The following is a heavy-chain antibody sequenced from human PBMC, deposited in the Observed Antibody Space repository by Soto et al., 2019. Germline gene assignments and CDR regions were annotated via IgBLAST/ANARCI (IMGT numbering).Heavy chain of an antibody. D-gene: IGHD3-10*01. J-gene: IGHJ6*02. V-gene: IGHV3-33*01. CDR1: GFTFSSYG. CDR2: IWYDGSNK. Sequence: GGSLRLSCAASGFTFSSYGMHWVRQAPGKGLEWVAVIWYDGSNKYYADSVKGRFTISRYNSKNTLYLKMNSLRAEDTAVYYCASLYYGSGSYYPNPRKYYYYYGMDVWGQGTTVTVSS. CDR3: ASLYYGSGSYYPNPRKYYYYYGMDV.